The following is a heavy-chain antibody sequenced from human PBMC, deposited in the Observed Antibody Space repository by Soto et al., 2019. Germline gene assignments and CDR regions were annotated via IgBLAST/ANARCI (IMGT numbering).Heavy chain of an antibody. J-gene: IGHJ6*02. CDR2: IHYSGST. D-gene: IGHD4-4*01. CDR3: AIQPTYYYYYGMDV. CDR1: GGSISSSSYY. V-gene: IGHV4-39*01. Sequence: SETLSLTCTVSGGSISSSSYYWGWIRQPPGKGLEWIGSIHYSGSTYYNPSLKSRVTISVDTSKNQFSLKLSSVTAADTAVYYCAIQPTYYYYYGMDVWGQGTTVTVSS.